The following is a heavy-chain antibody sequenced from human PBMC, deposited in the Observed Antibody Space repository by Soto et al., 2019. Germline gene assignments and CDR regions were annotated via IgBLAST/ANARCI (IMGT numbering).Heavy chain of an antibody. V-gene: IGHV1-69*01. CDR1: GTFKSYS. Sequence: QVQLVQSGAEVKKPGSSVKVSCKASGTFKSYSITWVRQAPGQGLEWMGVITPMFGTINYAQKFQGRVTITADESTNTAYMELSSLRSGDTAVYYCARLRRETFLNDAFDIGGPGTMVTVSS. J-gene: IGHJ3*02. CDR2: ITPMFGTI. CDR3: ARLRRETFLNDAFDI.